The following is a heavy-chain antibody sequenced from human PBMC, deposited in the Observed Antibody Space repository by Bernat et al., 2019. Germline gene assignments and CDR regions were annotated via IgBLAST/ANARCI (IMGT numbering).Heavy chain of an antibody. CDR1: GFTFSRYT. CDR3: ARDQRDTDAWYLYYYYGMDV. J-gene: IGHJ6*02. D-gene: IGHD5-18*01. V-gene: IGHV3-30-3*01. Sequence: QVQLVESGGGVVQPGRSLRLSCAASGFTFSRYTIHWVRQAPGKGLEWVAVISYDGTNKYYADPVKSRFTISRDKSKNSLYLHMSSLRGEDTAVYYCARDQRDTDAWYLYYYYGMDVWGQGTPVTVSS. CDR2: ISYDGTNK.